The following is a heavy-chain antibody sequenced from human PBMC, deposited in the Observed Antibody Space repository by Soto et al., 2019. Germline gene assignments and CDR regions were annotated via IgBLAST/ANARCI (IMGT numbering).Heavy chain of an antibody. CDR2: ISYDGSNK. J-gene: IGHJ5*02. Sequence: LRLSCAASGFTFSSYGMHWVRQAPGKGLEWVAVISYDGSNKYYADSVKGRFTISRDNSKNTLYLQMNSLRAEDTAVYYCAKDHLPLVVVTAHWFDPWGQGTLVTVSS. CDR1: GFTFSSYG. D-gene: IGHD2-21*02. CDR3: AKDHLPLVVVTAHWFDP. V-gene: IGHV3-30*18.